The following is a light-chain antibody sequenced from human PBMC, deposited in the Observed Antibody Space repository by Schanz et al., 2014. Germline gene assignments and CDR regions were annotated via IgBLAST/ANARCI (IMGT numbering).Light chain of an antibody. Sequence: QSALTQPPSASGSPGQSVTISCTGTNSDVGGYNYVSWYQQHPGKAPKLMIYEVSKRPSGVPDRFSGSKSGNTASLTISGLQAEDEADFYCASYTSTSIVVFGGGTKLTVL. V-gene: IGLV2-8*01. CDR2: EVS. CDR3: ASYTSTSIVV. CDR1: NSDVGGYNY. J-gene: IGLJ2*01.